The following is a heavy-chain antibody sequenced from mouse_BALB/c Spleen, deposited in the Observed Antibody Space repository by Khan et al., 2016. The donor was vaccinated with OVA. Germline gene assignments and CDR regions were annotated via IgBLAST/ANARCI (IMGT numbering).Heavy chain of an antibody. V-gene: IGHV3-2*02. D-gene: IGHD1-1*01. Sequence: VQLQESGPGLVKPSQSLSLTCTVTGYSITSGYAWNWIRQFPGNKLEWMGYISYSGGTSYNPSLKSRISITRDTSKNQFFLQLNSVTTEDTATYYCARGNYYGYYFDYWGQGTTPTVSS. CDR2: ISYSGGT. J-gene: IGHJ2*01. CDR3: ARGNYYGYYFDY. CDR1: GYSITSGYA.